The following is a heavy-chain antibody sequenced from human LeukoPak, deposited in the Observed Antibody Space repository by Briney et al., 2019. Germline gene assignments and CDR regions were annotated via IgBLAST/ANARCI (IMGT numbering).Heavy chain of an antibody. V-gene: IGHV4-61*02. J-gene: IGHJ4*02. CDR2: IYTSGST. CDR3: ARVRIAVAGLIFDY. CDR1: GGSISSGSYY. D-gene: IGHD6-19*01. Sequence: SETLSLTCTVSGGSISSGSYYWSWIRQPAGKGLEWIRRIYTSGSTNYNPSLKSRVTISVDTSKNQFSLKLSSVTAADTAVYYCARVRIAVAGLIFDYWGQGTLVTVSS.